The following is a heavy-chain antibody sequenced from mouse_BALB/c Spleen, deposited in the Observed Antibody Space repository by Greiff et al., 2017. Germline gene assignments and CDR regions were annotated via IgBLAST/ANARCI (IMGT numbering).Heavy chain of an antibody. CDR2: ISYSGST. CDR3: ARRGNYYGSSYYAMDY. D-gene: IGHD1-1*01. J-gene: IGHJ4*01. V-gene: IGHV3-8*02. Sequence: EVQLQQSGPSFVNPSQTLSLTCSATGFSFTSGYWNWIRHSPGKKLEYMGYISYSGSTYYNPSLKSRISITRNTSKNQYYLQLNSVTTEDTATYYCARRGNYYGSSYYAMDYWGQGTSVTVSS. CDR1: GFSFTSGY.